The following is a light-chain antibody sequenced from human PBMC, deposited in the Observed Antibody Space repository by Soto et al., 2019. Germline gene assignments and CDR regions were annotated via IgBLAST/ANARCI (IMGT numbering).Light chain of an antibody. CDR2: DVS. V-gene: IGLV2-14*03. CDR1: SSDVGGYKY. Sequence: QCSLTQPASVSGSAGQAIAISCTGSSSDVGGYKYVSWYQQHPGKAPKLMIYDVSNRPSGVSDRFSGSKSGNTASLTISGLQSEDEADYYCSSYTSSNSYVFGTGTKVTVL. J-gene: IGLJ1*01. CDR3: SSYTSSNSYV.